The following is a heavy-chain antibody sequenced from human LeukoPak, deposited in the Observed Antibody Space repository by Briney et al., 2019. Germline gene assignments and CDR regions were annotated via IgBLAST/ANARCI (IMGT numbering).Heavy chain of an antibody. V-gene: IGHV3-23*01. CDR2: ICGSDGSR. Sequence: GGSLGLSCAASGFTFSTYAMSWVRQAPGKGLEWVSAICGSDGSRYYADSVKGRFTISRDNSKNTLYLQMNSLRGEDTAVYYCAKGGSPSCYSSSGYWGQGTLVTVSS. J-gene: IGHJ4*02. CDR1: GFTFSTYA. CDR3: AKGGSPSCYSSSGY. D-gene: IGHD2-2*01.